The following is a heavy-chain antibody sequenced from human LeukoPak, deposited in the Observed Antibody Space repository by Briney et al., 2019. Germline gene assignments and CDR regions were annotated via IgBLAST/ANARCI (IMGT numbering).Heavy chain of an antibody. J-gene: IGHJ4*02. CDR2: INFIGRT. Sequence: PSETLSLTCTVSGYSISSGYYWGWIRQSPGKGLEWIAEINFIGRTSYNSSLNSRVTMSVDTSKNQFSLKMTSLTAADTAVYFCARLTKGRYFDYIFAFWGQGILVTVSS. CDR1: GYSISSGYY. CDR3: ARLTKGRYFDYIFAF. V-gene: IGHV4-38-2*02. D-gene: IGHD3-9*01.